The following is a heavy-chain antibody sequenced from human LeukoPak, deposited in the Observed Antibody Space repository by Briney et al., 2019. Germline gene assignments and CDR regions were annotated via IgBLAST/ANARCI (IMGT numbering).Heavy chain of an antibody. V-gene: IGHV4-34*01. Sequence: SETLSLTCAVYGGSFSGYYWNWIRQVPGKGLEWIGEINHSASARYSPSLKSRVTMSVDTSKNQFSLKLTSVTAADTAIYYCAREIIWGTYRRLYYFDSWGQGILVTVSS. D-gene: IGHD3-16*02. CDR3: AREIIWGTYRRLYYFDS. CDR1: GGSFSGYY. J-gene: IGHJ4*02. CDR2: INHSASA.